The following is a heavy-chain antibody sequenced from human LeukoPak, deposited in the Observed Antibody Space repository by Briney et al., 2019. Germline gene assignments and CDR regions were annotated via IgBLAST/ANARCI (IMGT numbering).Heavy chain of an antibody. CDR2: INWNGGST. J-gene: IGHJ6*04. Sequence: PGGSLRLSCEVSGFTFDDYAMSWVRQAPGKGLEWVSGINWNGGSTGYADSVKGRFTISRDNAKNSLYLQMNSLRAEDTAVYYCAELGITMIGGVWGKGTTVTISS. CDR3: AELGITMIGGV. D-gene: IGHD3-10*02. V-gene: IGHV3-20*04. CDR1: GFTFDDYA.